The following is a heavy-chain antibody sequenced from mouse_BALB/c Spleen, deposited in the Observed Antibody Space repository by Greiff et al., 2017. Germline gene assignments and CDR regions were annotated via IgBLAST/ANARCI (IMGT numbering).Heavy chain of an antibody. Sequence: VQLKESGPGLVAPSQSRSITCTAPGFSLTTYGVPWVRQPPGRGLEWLGVIWAGGSTNYNSALISRLDISKDNSRSQVFLKMNSLQTDDTAMYYCAREVYYWYFDVWGAGTTVTVSS. J-gene: IGHJ1*01. CDR3: AREVYYWYFDV. CDR2: IWAGGST. V-gene: IGHV2-9*02. CDR1: GFSLTTYG.